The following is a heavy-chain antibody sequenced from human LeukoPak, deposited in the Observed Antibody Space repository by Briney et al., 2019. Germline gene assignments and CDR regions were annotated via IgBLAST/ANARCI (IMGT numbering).Heavy chain of an antibody. CDR1: GYTFSSYA. D-gene: IGHD5-12*01. CDR3: AKPLLVTTIYYFDY. CDR2: ISGSGGST. Sequence: GGSLRLSCAASGYTFSSYAMSWVRQAPGKGLEWVSAISGSGGSTYYADSVKGRFTISRDNSKNTLYLQMNSLRAEDTAVYYCAKPLLVTTIYYFDYWGQGTLVTVSS. V-gene: IGHV3-23*01. J-gene: IGHJ4*02.